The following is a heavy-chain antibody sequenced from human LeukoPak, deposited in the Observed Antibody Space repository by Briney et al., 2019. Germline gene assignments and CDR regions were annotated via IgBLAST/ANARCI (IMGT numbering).Heavy chain of an antibody. V-gene: IGHV4/OR15-8*02. J-gene: IGHJ4*02. D-gene: IGHD2-8*01. CDR1: GGSISNTNW. Sequence: SETLSLTCGVSGGSISNTNWWSWVRQPPGQGLEWIGEISLTGHTHYNPSLESRVTVSLDKSKNQLSLNLTSVTATATAVYYCSRENGAFSPFGYWGQGTLVTVLS. CDR3: SRENGAFSPFGY. CDR2: ISLTGHT.